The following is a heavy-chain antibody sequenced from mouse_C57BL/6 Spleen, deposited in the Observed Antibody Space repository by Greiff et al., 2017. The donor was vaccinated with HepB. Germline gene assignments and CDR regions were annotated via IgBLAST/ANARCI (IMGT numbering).Heavy chain of an antibody. D-gene: IGHD1-1*01. CDR3: AREREIYYYGSSYGDYAMDY. V-gene: IGHV5-4*01. CDR2: ISDGGSYT. Sequence: EVQLQESGGGLVKPGGSLKLSCAASGFTFSSYAMSWVRQTPEKRLEWVATISDGGSYTYYPDNAKNNLYLQMSHLKSEDTAMYYCAREREIYYYGSSYGDYAMDYWGQGTSVTVSS. CDR1: GFTFSSYA. J-gene: IGHJ4*01.